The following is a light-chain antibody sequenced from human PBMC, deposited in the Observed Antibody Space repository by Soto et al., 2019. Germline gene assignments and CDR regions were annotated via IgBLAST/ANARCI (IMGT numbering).Light chain of an antibody. CDR3: SSYAGSNNLV. CDR1: SSEVGSKNF. J-gene: IGLJ2*01. CDR2: EVS. Sequence: QSALTQPASVSGSPGQSITISCIRTSSEVGSKNFFSWYQKHPGKAPKLMIYEVSKRPSGVPDRFSGSKSGNTASLTVSGLQAEDEADYYCSSYAGSNNLVFGGGTQLTVL. V-gene: IGLV2-8*01.